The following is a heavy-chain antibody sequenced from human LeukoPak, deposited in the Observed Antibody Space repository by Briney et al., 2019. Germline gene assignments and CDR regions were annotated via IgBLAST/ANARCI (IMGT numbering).Heavy chain of an antibody. V-gene: IGHV3-30*03. J-gene: IGHJ6*02. D-gene: IGHD6-6*01. CDR2: ISYDGSNK. Sequence: PGGSLRLSCAASGFTFSSYGMHWVRQAPGKGLEWVAVISYDGSNKYYADSVKGRFTISRDNSKNTLYLQMNSLRAEDTAVYYCARVVRHLYYYYGMDVWGQGTTVTVSS. CDR3: ARVVRHLYYYYGMDV. CDR1: GFTFSSYG.